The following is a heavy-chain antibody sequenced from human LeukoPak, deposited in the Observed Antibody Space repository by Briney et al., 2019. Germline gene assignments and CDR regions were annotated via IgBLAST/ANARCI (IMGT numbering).Heavy chain of an antibody. V-gene: IGHV4-59*01. CDR1: GGSISSYY. J-gene: IGHJ4*02. CDR3: ARGLWAAAGAFDY. CDR2: IYYSGST. Sequence: PSETLSLTCTVSGGSISSYYWSWIRQPPGKGLEWIGYIYYSGSTNYNPSLKSRVTISVDTSKNQFSLKLSSVTAADTAVYYCARGLWAAAGAFDYWGQGTLVTVSS. D-gene: IGHD6-13*01.